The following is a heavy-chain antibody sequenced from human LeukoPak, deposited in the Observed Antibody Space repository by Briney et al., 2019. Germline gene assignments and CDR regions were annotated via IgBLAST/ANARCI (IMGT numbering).Heavy chain of an antibody. CDR2: ISGSGSSR. Sequence: PGGSLRLSCAASGFIFSSYALTWVRQAPGKGLEWVSVISGSGSSRYYEDSVKGRLTISKDNSKNTVFLQMNSLRVEDTAIYYCAKDIAAAGDYGGQGTLATVSA. CDR1: GFIFSSYA. CDR3: AKDIAAAGDY. V-gene: IGHV3-23*01. D-gene: IGHD6-13*01. J-gene: IGHJ4*02.